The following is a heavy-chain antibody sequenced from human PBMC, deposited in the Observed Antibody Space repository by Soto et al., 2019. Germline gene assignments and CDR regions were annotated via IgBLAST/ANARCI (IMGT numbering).Heavy chain of an antibody. CDR3: AKPQWELLD. CDR1: GFTFSSYT. V-gene: IGHV3-23*01. CDR2: ISSSGDST. J-gene: IGHJ4*02. D-gene: IGHD1-26*01. Sequence: EVQLLESGGGLVQPGGSLRLSCVASGFTFSSYTMGWVRQAPGKGLEWVSSISSSGDSTYYADSVKGRFTISRDNSKKALYLQMNSLRVDDTAVYYCAKPQWELLDWGQGTLVTVSS.